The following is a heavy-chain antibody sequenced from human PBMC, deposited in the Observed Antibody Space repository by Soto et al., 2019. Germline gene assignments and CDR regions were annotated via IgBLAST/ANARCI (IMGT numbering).Heavy chain of an antibody. CDR2: IYSGGST. J-gene: IGHJ3*02. D-gene: IGHD3-10*01. CDR3: AREDGSGSYYAFDI. CDR1: GFTVSSNY. V-gene: IGHV3-66*01. Sequence: GGSLRLSCAASGFTVSSNYMSWVRQAPGKGLEWVSVIYSGGSTYYADSVKGRFTISRDNSKNTLYLQMNSLRAEDTAVYYCAREDGSGSYYAFDIWGQGTMVTVSS.